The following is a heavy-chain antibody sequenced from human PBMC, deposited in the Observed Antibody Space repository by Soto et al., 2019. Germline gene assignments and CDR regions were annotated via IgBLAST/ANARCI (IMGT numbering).Heavy chain of an antibody. CDR3: ARGQRHSSRLDA. CDR2: INHSGST. CDR1: GGSFSGYY. V-gene: IGHV4-34*01. Sequence: QVQLQQWGAGLLKPSETLSLTCAVYGGSFSGYYWSWIRQPPGKGLEWIGEINHSGSTTYNPSLKSRVTISVDTSKTQFSLKLSSVTGVDTAVYYCARGQRHSSRLDAWVQGTTVTVSS. D-gene: IGHD6-13*01. J-gene: IGHJ6*02.